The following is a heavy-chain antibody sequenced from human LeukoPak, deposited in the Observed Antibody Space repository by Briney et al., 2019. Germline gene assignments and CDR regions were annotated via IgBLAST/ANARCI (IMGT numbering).Heavy chain of an antibody. CDR3: ARTTSLTASGYDY. Sequence: ASVKVSCKTSGYTFTSYHINWVRQATGQGLEWMGWMNPYSGDRGYAQNFQGGVSITSDASIGTAYMELSSLRSDDTAVYFCARTTSLTASGYDYWGQGTLVTVSS. V-gene: IGHV1-8*03. J-gene: IGHJ4*02. D-gene: IGHD4-17*01. CDR2: MNPYSGDR. CDR1: GYTFTSYH.